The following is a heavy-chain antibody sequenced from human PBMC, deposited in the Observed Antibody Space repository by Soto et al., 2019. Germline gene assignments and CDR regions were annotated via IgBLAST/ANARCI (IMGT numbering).Heavy chain of an antibody. V-gene: IGHV3-23*01. Sequence: GGSLRRSCAPSRFTFSRYAMTWARPPPQKGLEWVSSMSFSDAGTYNAYSVKGRLTISGDNSKSTLFLQMNSLRVEDTAVYYCGEGDWILSRRYFGLWGRRSL. CDR2: MSFSDAGT. D-gene: IGHD2-21*02. CDR3: GEGDWILSRRYFGL. J-gene: IGHJ2*01. CDR1: RFTFSRYA.